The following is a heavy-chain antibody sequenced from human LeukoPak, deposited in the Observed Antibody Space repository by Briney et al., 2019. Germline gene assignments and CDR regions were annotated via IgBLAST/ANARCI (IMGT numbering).Heavy chain of an antibody. V-gene: IGHV4-30-2*01. Sequence: SQTLSLTCTVSGGSISSGGYYWSWIRQPPGKGLEWIGYIYHSGSTYYNPSLKSRVTISVDRSKNQFSLKLSSVTAADTAMYYCARDDSSSWRFEYWGQGTLVTVSS. CDR3: ARDDSSSWRFEY. CDR2: IYHSGST. D-gene: IGHD6-13*01. J-gene: IGHJ4*02. CDR1: GGSISSGGYY.